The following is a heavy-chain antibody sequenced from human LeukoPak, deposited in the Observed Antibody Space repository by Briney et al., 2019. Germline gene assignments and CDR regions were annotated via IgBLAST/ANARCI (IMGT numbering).Heavy chain of an antibody. CDR1: GYTFTSYA. V-gene: IGHV1-3*01. CDR2: INAGNGNT. J-gene: IGHJ6*02. Sequence: ASVKVSCKASGYTFTSYAMHWVSQAPGQRLEWMGWINAGNGNTKYSQKFQGRVTITRDTSASTDYMELSSLRSEDTAVYYCARADDYSNEYGMDVWGQGTTVTVSS. D-gene: IGHD4-11*01. CDR3: ARADDYSNEYGMDV.